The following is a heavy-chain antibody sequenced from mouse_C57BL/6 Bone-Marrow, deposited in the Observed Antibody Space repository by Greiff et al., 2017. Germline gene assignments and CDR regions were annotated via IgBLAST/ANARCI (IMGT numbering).Heavy chain of an antibody. V-gene: IGHV1-15*01. D-gene: IGHD2-4*01. Sequence: QVQLQQSGAELVRPGASVTLSCKASGYTFTDYEMHWVKQTPVHGLEWIGAIDPETGGTAYNQKFKGKAILTADKSSSTAYMELRSLTSEDSAVYHCTREGIYYDYDGGGPAWFAYWGQGTLVTVSA. CDR2: IDPETGGT. CDR3: TREGIYYDYDGGGPAWFAY. CDR1: GYTFTDYE. J-gene: IGHJ3*01.